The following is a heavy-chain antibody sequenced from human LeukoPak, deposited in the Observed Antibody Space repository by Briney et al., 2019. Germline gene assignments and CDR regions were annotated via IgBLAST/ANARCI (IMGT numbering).Heavy chain of an antibody. V-gene: IGHV3-23*01. CDR2: ISGSGGST. Sequence: GGSLRLSCAASGFTFSSYAMSWVRQAPGKGLERVSAISGSGGSTYYADSVKGRFTISRDNSKNTLYLQMNSLRAEDTAVYYCAKVPYDSSGYSTYYFDYWGQGTLVTVSS. J-gene: IGHJ4*02. CDR1: GFTFSSYA. D-gene: IGHD3-22*01. CDR3: AKVPYDSSGYSTYYFDY.